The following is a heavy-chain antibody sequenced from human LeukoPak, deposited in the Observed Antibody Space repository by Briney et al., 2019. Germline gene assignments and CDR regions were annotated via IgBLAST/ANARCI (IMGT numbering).Heavy chain of an antibody. CDR3: ARDPTPRYCSGGSCYTHYGMDV. V-gene: IGHV3-21*01. Sequence: GGSLRLSCAASGFTFSSYTMYWVRQAPGKGLEWVSSISSSSSYIYYADSVKGRLTISRDNAKNSLYLQMNSLRAEDTAVYYCARDPTPRYCSGGSCYTHYGMDVWGQGTTVTVSS. CDR1: GFTFSSYT. J-gene: IGHJ6*02. CDR2: ISSSSSYI. D-gene: IGHD2-15*01.